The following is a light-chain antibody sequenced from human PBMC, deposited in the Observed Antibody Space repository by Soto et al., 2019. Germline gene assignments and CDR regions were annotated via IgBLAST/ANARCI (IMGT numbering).Light chain of an antibody. V-gene: IGKV3-20*01. CDR2: AAS. Sequence: EIVLSQSPGTLSLSPGERATLSCRASQSVSSSFLAWYQQRPGQAPRLLIYAASNTAPGIPDRFSGSGSETDFTLTVSRLEPEDFAVYFCHQYGSSPQTFGQGTMVDI. CDR3: HQYGSSPQT. CDR1: QSVSSSF. J-gene: IGKJ1*01.